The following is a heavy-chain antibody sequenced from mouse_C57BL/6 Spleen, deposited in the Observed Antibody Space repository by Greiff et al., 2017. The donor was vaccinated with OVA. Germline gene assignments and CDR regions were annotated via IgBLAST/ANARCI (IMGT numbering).Heavy chain of an antibody. CDR3: VNIYWYYDV. CDR2: IRLKSDNYAT. V-gene: IGHV6-3*01. CDR1: GFTFSNYW. J-gene: IGHJ1*03. Sequence: EVKVEESGGGLVQPGGSMKLSCVASGFTFSNYWMNWVRQSPEKGLEWVAQIRLKSDNYATHYAESVKGRFTISRDDSKSSVYLQMNNLRAEDTGIDYCVNIYWYYDVWGTGTTVTVSS.